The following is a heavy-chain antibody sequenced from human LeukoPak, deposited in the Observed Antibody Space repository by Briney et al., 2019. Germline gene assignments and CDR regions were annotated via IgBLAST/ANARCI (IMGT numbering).Heavy chain of an antibody. J-gene: IGHJ4*02. V-gene: IGHV3-23*01. CDR1: GFTFSSYA. CDR2: ISGSGGST. D-gene: IGHD1-26*01. CDR3: AKVPAPYSGSYLVNFDY. Sequence: PGGSLGLSCAASGFTFSSYAMSWVRQAPGKGLEWVSAISGSGGSTYCADSVKGRFTISRDNSKNTLYLQMNSLRAEDTAVYYCAKVPAPYSGSYLVNFDYWGQGTLVTVSS.